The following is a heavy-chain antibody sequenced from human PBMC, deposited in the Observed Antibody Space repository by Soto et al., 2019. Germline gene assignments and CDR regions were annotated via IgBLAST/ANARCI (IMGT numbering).Heavy chain of an antibody. CDR1: GFSLITGGVR. D-gene: IGHD6-13*01. V-gene: IGHV2-70*04. CDR2: IDGNNEK. J-gene: IGHJ4*02. Sequence: SGPTLVNPTQTLTLTCTFSGFSLITGGVRVSWIRQPPGQALEWLARIDGNNEKYYTTSLKTRLTISKDNSKNQVVLTMTNMDPVETGKYYCERTMQAAGTFDYWGQGALVTVSS. CDR3: ERTMQAAGTFDY.